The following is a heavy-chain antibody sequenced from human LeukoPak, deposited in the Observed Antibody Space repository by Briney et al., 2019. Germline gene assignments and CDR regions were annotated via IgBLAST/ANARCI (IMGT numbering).Heavy chain of an antibody. CDR1: GFTFSGYW. J-gene: IGHJ4*02. V-gene: IGHV3-7*05. Sequence: GGSLRLSCAASGFTFSGYWMSWVRQTPGKGLEWVANIKEDGSEKYYVDSVKGRFIISRDSAKNSLYVQMNSLRVEDTAVYYCARLPLTARRHFDYWGQGTQVTVSS. CDR3: ARLPLTARRHFDY. CDR2: IKEDGSEK. D-gene: IGHD5-18*01.